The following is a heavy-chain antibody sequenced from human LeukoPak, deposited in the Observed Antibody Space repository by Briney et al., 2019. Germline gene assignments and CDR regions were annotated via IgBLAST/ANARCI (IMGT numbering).Heavy chain of an antibody. CDR1: GGSISSDDYC. V-gene: IGHV4-31*03. CDR2: IYYSGST. Sequence: SETLSLTCSVSGGSISSDDYCWNWIRQHPGKGLEWIGYIYYSGSTYYNPSLKSRVALSVDTSKNQFSLRLSSLTAADTAVYYCAKSREEIRGLDAFDIWGQGTMVTVSS. J-gene: IGHJ3*02. CDR3: AKSREEIRGLDAFDI. D-gene: IGHD5-24*01.